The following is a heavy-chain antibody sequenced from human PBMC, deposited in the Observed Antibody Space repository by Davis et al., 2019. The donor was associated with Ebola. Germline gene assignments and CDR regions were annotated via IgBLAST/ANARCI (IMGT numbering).Heavy chain of an antibody. D-gene: IGHD7-27*01. Sequence: SVKVSCKASGYTFTSYAISWVRQAPGQGLEWMGRIIPILGIANYAQKFQGRVTITADKSTSTAYMELSSLRSEDTAVYYCARAVANWGYQRGTVGMDVWGQGTTVTVSS. CDR3: ARAVANWGYQRGTVGMDV. CDR1: GYTFTSYA. V-gene: IGHV1-69*04. J-gene: IGHJ6*02. CDR2: IIPILGIA.